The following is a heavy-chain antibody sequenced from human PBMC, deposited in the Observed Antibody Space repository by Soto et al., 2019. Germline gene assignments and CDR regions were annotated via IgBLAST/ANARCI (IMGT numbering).Heavy chain of an antibody. J-gene: IGHJ3*02. D-gene: IGHD6-25*01. CDR1: GFTVSNTY. V-gene: IGHV3-53*01. CDR2: IYRGLAT. CDR3: ARDRSDSSRTDSFDI. Sequence: GGSLRLSCAVSGFTVSNTYMSWVRQAPGKGLEWISVIYRGLATYYADSVKGRFTISRDDSRNTVYLQMNSLTTEDTAVYFCARDRSDSSRTDSFDIWGQGTMVTVSS.